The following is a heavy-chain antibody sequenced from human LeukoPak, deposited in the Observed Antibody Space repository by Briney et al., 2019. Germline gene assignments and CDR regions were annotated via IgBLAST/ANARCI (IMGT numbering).Heavy chain of an antibody. J-gene: IGHJ4*02. CDR1: GFIYKNYD. CDR2: ISGRGGNT. Sequence: GGSLRLSCAASGFIYKNYDMSWVRQAPGKGLEWVSYISGRGGNTYYADSVKGRFTISRDNSKNTLYLQMNSLRAEDTAVYYCASYICSGCSTLGYWGQGTLVTVSS. D-gene: IGHD6-19*01. V-gene: IGHV3-23*01. CDR3: ASYICSGCSTLGY.